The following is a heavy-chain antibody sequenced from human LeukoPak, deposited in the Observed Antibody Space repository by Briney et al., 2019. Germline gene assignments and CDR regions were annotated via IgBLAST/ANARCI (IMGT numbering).Heavy chain of an antibody. V-gene: IGHV4-38-2*02. Sequence: SETLSLTCTVSGYSISSGYYWGWIRQPPGKGLEWIGSIYHSGSTYYNPSLKSRVTISVDTSKNQSSLKLSSVTAADTAVYYCARVGGSGSYYKPFDYWGQGTLVTVSS. CDR3: ARVGGSGSYYKPFDY. CDR2: IYHSGST. D-gene: IGHD3-10*01. CDR1: GYSISSGYY. J-gene: IGHJ4*02.